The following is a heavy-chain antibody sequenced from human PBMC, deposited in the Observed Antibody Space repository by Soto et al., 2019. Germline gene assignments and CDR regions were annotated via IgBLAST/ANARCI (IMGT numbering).Heavy chain of an antibody. CDR1: GGTLSRYA. CDR3: ARVSDCSGGGCYSSFDY. D-gene: IGHD2-21*01. V-gene: IGHV1-69*01. CDR2: IIPIFGTP. Sequence: QAQMVQSGAEVKKPGSSVKVSCKASGGTLSRYAISWVRQAPGQGLEWMGGIIPIFGTPKYAQKFQGRVTITADESTSTAYMELSSLRSADTAVYYCARVSDCSGGGCYSSFDYWGQGTLVTVSS. J-gene: IGHJ4*02.